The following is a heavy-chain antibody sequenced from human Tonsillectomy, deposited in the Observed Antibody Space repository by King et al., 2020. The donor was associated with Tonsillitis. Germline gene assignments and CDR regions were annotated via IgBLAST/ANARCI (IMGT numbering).Heavy chain of an antibody. D-gene: IGHD3-9*01. CDR2: IRQDGSEK. CDR3: AGGPYCDWSASYYGMDV. Sequence: VQLVESGGGLVQPGGSLRLSCEASGFTFSSYWMSWVRQAPGKGLEWVANIRQDGSEKYYVDSVKGGLTISRDNAKNSLCLQMNSLRAEDTAVYYCAGGPYCDWSASYYGMDVWGQGTTVTVSS. CDR1: GFTFSSYW. J-gene: IGHJ6*02. V-gene: IGHV3-7*01.